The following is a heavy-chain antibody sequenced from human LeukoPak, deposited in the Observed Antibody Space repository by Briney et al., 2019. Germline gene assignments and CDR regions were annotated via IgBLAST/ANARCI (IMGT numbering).Heavy chain of an antibody. D-gene: IGHD3-22*01. CDR2: IIPIFGTA. J-gene: IGHJ4*02. CDR1: GGTFSNYG. V-gene: IGHV1-69*13. Sequence: GASVKVSCKASGGTFSNYGITWVRQAPGQGLEWMGGIIPIFGTANYAQKFQGRVTITADESTSTAYMELSSLRSEDTAVYYCARAVSGSGYQPFDYWGQGTLVTVSS. CDR3: ARAVSGSGYQPFDY.